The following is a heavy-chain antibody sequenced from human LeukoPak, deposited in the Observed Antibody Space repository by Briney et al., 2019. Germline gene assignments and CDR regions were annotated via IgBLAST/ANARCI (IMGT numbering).Heavy chain of an antibody. CDR3: ARDAPYSSGWYRGGGDFDY. Sequence: ASVKVSCKASGYTFTSYGISWVRQAPGQGLERMGWISAYNGNTNYAQKLQGRVTMTTDTSTSTAYMELRSLRSDDTAAYYCARDAPYSSGWYRGGGDFDYWGQGTLVTVSS. V-gene: IGHV1-18*01. CDR1: GYTFTSYG. D-gene: IGHD6-19*01. J-gene: IGHJ4*02. CDR2: ISAYNGNT.